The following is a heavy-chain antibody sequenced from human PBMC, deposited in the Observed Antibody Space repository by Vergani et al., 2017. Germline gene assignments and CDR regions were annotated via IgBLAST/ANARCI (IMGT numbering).Heavy chain of an antibody. V-gene: IGHV3-33*01. CDR1: GFTFSSYG. CDR2: IWYDGSNK. CDR3: VLQYSGSNMDAFDI. D-gene: IGHD1-26*01. Sequence: QVQLVESGGGVVQPGRSLSLSCAASGFTFSSYGLHWVRQAPGKGLEWVAVIWYDGSNKYYADSVKGRFTISRDNSKNTLYLQINSLRAEDTAVYYCVLQYSGSNMDAFDIWGQGTMVTVSS. J-gene: IGHJ3*02.